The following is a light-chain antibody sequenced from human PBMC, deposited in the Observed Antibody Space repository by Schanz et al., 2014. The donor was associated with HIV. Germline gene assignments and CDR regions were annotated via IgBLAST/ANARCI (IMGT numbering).Light chain of an antibody. CDR3: QQSYSTTWT. V-gene: IGKV3D-15*01. CDR1: QSVSSN. Sequence: EMVLTQSPATLSVSPGERATLSCRASQSVSSNLAWYQQKPGQAPRLLIYSASSRATGIPDRFSGSGSGTDFTLTISSLQPEDFATYYCQQSYSTTWTFGQGTKVEIK. CDR2: SAS. J-gene: IGKJ1*01.